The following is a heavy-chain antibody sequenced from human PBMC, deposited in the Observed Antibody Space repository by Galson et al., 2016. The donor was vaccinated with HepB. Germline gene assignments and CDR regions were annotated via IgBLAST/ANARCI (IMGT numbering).Heavy chain of an antibody. V-gene: IGHV3-30*19. Sequence: SLRLSCAATGFTFTNHGIHWVRQAPGEGLEWVAVVWSAGRNKYYADSVKGRFTISRDNSKDSLYLQINGLRPEDTGIYYCARDRQTYDGDCLDYWGQGTLVTVSS. CDR3: ARDRQTYDGDCLDY. D-gene: IGHD4-17*01. CDR2: VWSAGRNK. CDR1: GFTFTNHG. J-gene: IGHJ4*02.